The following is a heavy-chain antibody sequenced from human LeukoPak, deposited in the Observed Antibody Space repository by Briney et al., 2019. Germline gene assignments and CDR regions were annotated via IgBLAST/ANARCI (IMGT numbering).Heavy chain of an antibody. Sequence: GGSLRLSCAASGFTFSSYTMSWVRQAPGKGLEWVSVIYSGGSTYYADSVKGRFTISRDNSKKTVYLQMNSLRGEDTAVYYCAREGGGSSFDYWGQGTLVTVSS. V-gene: IGHV3-66*01. CDR3: AREGGGSSFDY. CDR2: IYSGGST. J-gene: IGHJ4*02. D-gene: IGHD6-6*01. CDR1: GFTFSSYT.